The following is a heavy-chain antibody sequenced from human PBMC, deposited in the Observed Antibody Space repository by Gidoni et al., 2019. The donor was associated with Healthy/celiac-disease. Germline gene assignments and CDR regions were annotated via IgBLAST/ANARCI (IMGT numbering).Heavy chain of an antibody. CDR2: SSWDGGST. J-gene: IGHJ4*02. CDR1: GFTFDDYT. Sequence: EVQLVESGVVVVQPGGSLRLSCAASGFTFDDYTMHWVRQAPGKGLEWVSLSSWDGGSTYYADSVKGRFTISRDNSKNSLYLQMNSLRTEDTALYYCAKEASGSNGIYFDYWGQGTLVTVSS. CDR3: AKEASGSNGIYFDY. D-gene: IGHD1-26*01. V-gene: IGHV3-43*01.